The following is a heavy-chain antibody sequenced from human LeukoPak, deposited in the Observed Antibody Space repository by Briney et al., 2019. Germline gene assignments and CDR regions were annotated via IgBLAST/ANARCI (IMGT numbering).Heavy chain of an antibody. Sequence: GGSLRLSCAASGFTVSSNYTSWVRQAPGKGLEWVSVIYSGGSTYYADSVKGRFTISRDNSKNTLYLQMNSLRAEDTAVYYCAKADYGDYGDFDYWGQGTLVTVSS. CDR1: GFTVSSNY. J-gene: IGHJ4*02. CDR2: IYSGGST. V-gene: IGHV3-53*01. CDR3: AKADYGDYGDFDY. D-gene: IGHD4-17*01.